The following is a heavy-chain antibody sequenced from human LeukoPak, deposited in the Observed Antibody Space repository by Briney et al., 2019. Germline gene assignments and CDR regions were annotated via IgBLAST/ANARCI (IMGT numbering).Heavy chain of an antibody. J-gene: IGHJ4*02. CDR2: INPNSGGT. Sequence: GASVKVSCKASGYTFTGYYIHWVRQAPGQGLEWMGWINPNSGGTNYAQKFQGRVTMTRGTSISTAYMELSRLRSDDTAVYYCARDASAWFPFDYWGQGTLVTVSS. V-gene: IGHV1-2*02. D-gene: IGHD3-22*01. CDR3: ARDASAWFPFDY. CDR1: GYTFTGYY.